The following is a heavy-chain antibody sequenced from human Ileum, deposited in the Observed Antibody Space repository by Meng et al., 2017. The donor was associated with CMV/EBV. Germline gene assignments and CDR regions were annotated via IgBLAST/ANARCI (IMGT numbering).Heavy chain of an antibody. CDR1: GFIFDAFW. CDR3: ARETMTSDY. D-gene: IGHD2-21*02. J-gene: IGHJ4*02. V-gene: IGHV3-11*04. Sequence: GESLKISCAASGFIFDAFWMTWVRQAPGKGLEWVSSMSGGGGDIVYADSVKGRFTISRDNAKNSLYLQMRSLRADDTAVYYCARETMTSDYWGQGTLVTVSS. CDR2: MSGGGGDI.